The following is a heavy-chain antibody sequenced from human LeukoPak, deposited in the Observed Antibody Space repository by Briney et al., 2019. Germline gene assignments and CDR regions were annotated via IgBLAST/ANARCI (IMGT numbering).Heavy chain of an antibody. V-gene: IGHV3-23*01. J-gene: IGHJ4*02. CDR3: AKEGGTGTRFDY. Sequence: PGGSLRLSCAASGFTFSSYAMSWVRQAPGKGLYWVSAISGSGTGTYYADSVKGRFTISRDNSKNTLYLQMNGLRAEDTAVYYCAKEGGTGTRFDYWGQGTLVTVSS. CDR1: GFTFSSYA. CDR2: ISGSGTGT. D-gene: IGHD1-7*01.